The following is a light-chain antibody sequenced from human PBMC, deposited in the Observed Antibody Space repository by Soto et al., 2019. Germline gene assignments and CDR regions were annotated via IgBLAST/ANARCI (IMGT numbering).Light chain of an antibody. J-gene: IGKJ5*01. Sequence: EIVMTQSPATLSVSPGGRATLSCRASQSISDTLAWYQQKPGQAPRLLIYGASTRAPGFPARFSGSGSGTDFTLTISSLQSEDFAVYYCQQRSNWPPVTSGQGTRLEI. CDR3: QQRSNWPPVT. V-gene: IGKV3-15*01. CDR2: GAS. CDR1: QSISDT.